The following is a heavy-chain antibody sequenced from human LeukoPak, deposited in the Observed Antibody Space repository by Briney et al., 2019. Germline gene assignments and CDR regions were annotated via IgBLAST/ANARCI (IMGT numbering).Heavy chain of an antibody. V-gene: IGHV3-23*01. D-gene: IGHD6-19*01. CDR1: GFTFSTYA. Sequence: GGSLRLSCAASGFTFSTYAMNWVRQAPAKGLEWVSTIGGGGPTTDYADSVQGRFTISRDNSKNTLYLQMNSLRVEDTAVYFCARGFLGGTDQYFDSWGQGTLVTVSS. J-gene: IGHJ4*02. CDR3: ARGFLGGTDQYFDS. CDR2: IGGGGPTT.